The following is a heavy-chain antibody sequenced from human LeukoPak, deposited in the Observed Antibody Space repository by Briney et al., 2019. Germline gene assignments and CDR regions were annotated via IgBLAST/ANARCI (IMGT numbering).Heavy chain of an antibody. V-gene: IGHV3-7*04. CDR2: ISQDGSEK. Sequence: GGSLRLSCAASGFTFSSYWMSWVRQAPGKGLEWVANISQDGSEKYYVDSLKGRFTISRDNAKNSLYLQMNSLRAEDTAVYYCARVEFGSSYDYWGQGTLVTVSS. CDR1: GFTFSSYW. CDR3: ARVEFGSSYDY. D-gene: IGHD6-6*01. J-gene: IGHJ4*02.